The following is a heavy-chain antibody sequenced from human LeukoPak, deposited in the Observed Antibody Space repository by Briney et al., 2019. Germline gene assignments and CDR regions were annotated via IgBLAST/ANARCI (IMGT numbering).Heavy chain of an antibody. V-gene: IGHV1-46*01. Sequence: ASVKVSCKASGYTFTSYYMHRVRQAPGQGLEWMGIINPSGGSTSYAQKFQGRVTMTRDTSTSTVYMELSSLRSEDTAVYYCAREGITGTTCYFCYYGMDVWGQGTTVTVSS. CDR3: AREGITGTTCYFCYYGMDV. J-gene: IGHJ6*02. CDR1: GYTFTSYY. D-gene: IGHD1-20*01. CDR2: INPSGGST.